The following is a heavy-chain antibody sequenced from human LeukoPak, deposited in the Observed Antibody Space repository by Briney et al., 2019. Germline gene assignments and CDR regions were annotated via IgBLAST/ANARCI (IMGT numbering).Heavy chain of an antibody. Sequence: AGGSLRLSCAASGFTFSSYWMSWVRQAPGKGLEWVANIKQGGSEKYYVDSVKGRFTISRDNAKNSLYLQMNSLRAEDTAVYYCARDSKIQLWLRIVDYYGMDVWGQGTTVTVSS. CDR2: IKQGGSEK. V-gene: IGHV3-7*03. J-gene: IGHJ6*02. CDR3: ARDSKIQLWLRIVDYYGMDV. D-gene: IGHD5-18*01. CDR1: GFTFSSYW.